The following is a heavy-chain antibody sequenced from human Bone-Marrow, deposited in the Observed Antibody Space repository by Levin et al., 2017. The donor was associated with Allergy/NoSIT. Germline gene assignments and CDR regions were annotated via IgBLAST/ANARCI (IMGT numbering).Heavy chain of an antibody. CDR2: IRNKVDSYTV. V-gene: IGHV3-72*01. Sequence: PGGSLRLSCVASGFTFSDHYMDWVRHVPGKGLEWVGRIRNKVDSYTVDYAASVRDRFTISRDDSKNSLYLQMSSLETEDTAVYYCARDAFWTFDLWGRGTLVFVSS. CDR1: GFTFSDHY. D-gene: IGHD3/OR15-3a*01. CDR3: ARDAFWTFDL. J-gene: IGHJ2*01.